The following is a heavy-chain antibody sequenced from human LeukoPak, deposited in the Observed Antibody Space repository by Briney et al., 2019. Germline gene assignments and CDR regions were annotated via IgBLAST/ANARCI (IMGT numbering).Heavy chain of an antibody. CDR3: ARAPNGSYYYYYYMDV. V-gene: IGHV3-7*01. Sequence: GGSLRLSCAASGFTFSSYGMSWVRQAPGKGLEWVANIKQDGSEKYYVDSVKGRFTISRDNAKNSLYLQMNSLRAEDTAVYYCARAPNGSYYYYYYMDVWGKGTTVTISS. J-gene: IGHJ6*03. CDR1: GFTFSSYG. CDR2: IKQDGSEK. D-gene: IGHD1-26*01.